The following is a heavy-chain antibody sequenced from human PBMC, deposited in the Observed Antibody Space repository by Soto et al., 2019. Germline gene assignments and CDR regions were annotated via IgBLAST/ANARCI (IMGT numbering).Heavy chain of an antibody. CDR1: GLTLSDYY. D-gene: IGHD6-13*01. V-gene: IGHV3-11*01. J-gene: IGHJ4*02. Sequence: QVQLVESGGGLVKPGGSLRLSCAASGLTLSDYYMSWIGKAPGKGREWVSYISSRGRTIYYADSVKGRFPISRNNAKNSLYLQMNSLRAEDTAVYYCARVEGKTGQQLVGLDYWGQGTLVTVSS. CDR2: ISSRGRTI. CDR3: ARVEGKTGQQLVGLDY.